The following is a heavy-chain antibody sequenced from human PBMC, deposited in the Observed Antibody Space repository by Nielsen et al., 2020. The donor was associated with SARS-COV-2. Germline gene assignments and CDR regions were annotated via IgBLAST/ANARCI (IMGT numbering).Heavy chain of an antibody. D-gene: IGHD2-2*01. V-gene: IGHV1-69*13. CDR2: IIPIFGTA. Sequence: SVKVSCKASGGTFSSYAISWVRQAPGQGLEWMGGIIPIFGTASYAQKFQGRVTITADESTSTAYMELSSLRSEDTAVYYCARGRGYCSSTSCYPPDYYYYMDVWGKGTTVTVSS. CDR3: ARGRGYCSSTSCYPPDYYYYMDV. J-gene: IGHJ6*03. CDR1: GGTFSSYA.